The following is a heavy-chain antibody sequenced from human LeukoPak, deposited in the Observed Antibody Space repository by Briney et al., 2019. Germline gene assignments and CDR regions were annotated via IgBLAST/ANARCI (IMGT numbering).Heavy chain of an antibody. V-gene: IGHV3-48*01. CDR1: GFAFGDYS. CDR3: ARDPTPTQLWFRGTFDY. D-gene: IGHD5-18*01. J-gene: IGHJ4*02. CDR2: ISTSGLST. Sequence: GGSLRLSCAASGFAFGDYSMNWVRQAPGKGLEWVSYISTSGLSTYYADSVKGRFTISRDNAKNSLYLQTNGLRAEDTAVYYCARDPTPTQLWFRGTFDYWGQGALVTVTS.